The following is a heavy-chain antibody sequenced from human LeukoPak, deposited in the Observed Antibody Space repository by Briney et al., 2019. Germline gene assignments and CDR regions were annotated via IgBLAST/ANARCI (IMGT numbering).Heavy chain of an antibody. CDR1: GGSISSSSYY. J-gene: IGHJ4*02. D-gene: IGHD6-13*01. V-gene: IGHV4-39*07. CDR3: ARRPRTNSSPLY. Sequence: SETLSLTRTVSGGSISSSSYYWGWIRQPPGKGLEWIGSIYYSGSTYYNPSLKSRVTISVDKSKNQFSLKLSSVTAADTAVYYCARRPRTNSSPLYWGQGTLVTVSS. CDR2: IYYSGST.